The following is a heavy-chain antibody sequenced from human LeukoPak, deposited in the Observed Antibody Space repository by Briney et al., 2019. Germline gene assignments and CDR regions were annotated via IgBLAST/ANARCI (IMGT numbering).Heavy chain of an antibody. V-gene: IGHV3-30*18. J-gene: IGHJ4*02. CDR2: ISYDGSNK. Sequence: GRSLRLSCAASGFTFSSYGMHWVRQAPGKGLEWVAVISYDGSNKYYADSVKGRFTISRDNSKNTLYLQMNSLRAEDTAVYYCAKDRSGSSRKPVFDYWGQGTLVTVSS. CDR3: AKDRSGSSRKPVFDY. D-gene: IGHD1-26*01. CDR1: GFTFSSYG.